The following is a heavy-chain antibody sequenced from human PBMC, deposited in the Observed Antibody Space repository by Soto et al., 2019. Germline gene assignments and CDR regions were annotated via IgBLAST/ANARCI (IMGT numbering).Heavy chain of an antibody. J-gene: IGHJ4*02. Sequence: LRLSCAASGFTFSNYNMNWVRQAPGKGLEWVSSISSSSSTIYYADSVKGRFTISRDNAKNSLYLQMNSLRDEDTAVYYCASRYYYDSSGYYYPYYYWGQGTLVTVSS. V-gene: IGHV3-48*02. CDR3: ASRYYYDSSGYYYPYYY. CDR1: GFTFSNYN. D-gene: IGHD3-22*01. CDR2: ISSSSSTI.